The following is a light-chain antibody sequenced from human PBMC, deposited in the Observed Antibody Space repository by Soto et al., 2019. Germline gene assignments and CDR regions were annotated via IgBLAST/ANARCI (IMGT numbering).Light chain of an antibody. J-gene: IGKJ1*01. CDR1: QTISSW. CDR2: KAS. V-gene: IGKV1-5*03. CDR3: QHYNSYSET. Sequence: DIQMTQSHSTLSGSVGDRVTITCRASQTISSWLAWYQQKPGKAPKLLIYKASTLKSGVPSRFSGSGSGTEFTLTISSLQPDDFATYYCQHYNSYSETFGQGTKVDFK.